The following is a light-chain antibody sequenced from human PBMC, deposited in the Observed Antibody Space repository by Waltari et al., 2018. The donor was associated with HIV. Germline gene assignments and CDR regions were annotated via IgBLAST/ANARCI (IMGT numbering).Light chain of an antibody. Sequence: IVLTQSPGTLSLSPGERATLSCRASQSVNNRYIAWYQQKPGQTPRLLMYGASSRATGIPDRFSGRGSGTDFTLTISRLEPEDFAVYYCQQYDTPPFTFGPGTKVDIK. J-gene: IGKJ3*01. CDR2: GAS. CDR1: QSVNNRY. V-gene: IGKV3-20*01. CDR3: QQYDTPPFT.